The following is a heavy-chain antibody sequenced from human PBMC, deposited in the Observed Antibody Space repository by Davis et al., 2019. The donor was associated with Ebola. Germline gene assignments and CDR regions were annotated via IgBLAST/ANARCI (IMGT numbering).Heavy chain of an antibody. Sequence: SVKVSCKASGGTFSSYAISWVRQAPGQGLEWMGGIIPIFGTANYAQKFQGRVTITADKATGTAYMELSSLRSEEQAVYYCARVNVDSYNLYYYYGMDVWGQGTTVTVSS. CDR2: IIPIFGTA. CDR3: ARVNVDSYNLYYYYGMDV. J-gene: IGHJ6*02. V-gene: IGHV1-69*06. D-gene: IGHD2-21*02. CDR1: GGTFSSYA.